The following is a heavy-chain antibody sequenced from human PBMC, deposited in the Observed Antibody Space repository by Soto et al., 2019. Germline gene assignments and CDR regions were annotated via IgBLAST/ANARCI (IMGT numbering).Heavy chain of an antibody. V-gene: IGHV3-64*01. CDR3: ARRARPDFYYMDV. D-gene: IGHD6-6*01. CDR2: ISSNGVGT. J-gene: IGHJ6*03. CDR1: GFTLSGYA. Sequence: EVQLAESGGGLAQPGGSLRLSCAASGFTLSGYAMDWVRQAPGKGLEYVSGISSNGVGTYYANSVQGRFTISRDNSKNTVYLQIGSPRPEDMAVYYCARRARPDFYYMDVWGKGTTVTVSS.